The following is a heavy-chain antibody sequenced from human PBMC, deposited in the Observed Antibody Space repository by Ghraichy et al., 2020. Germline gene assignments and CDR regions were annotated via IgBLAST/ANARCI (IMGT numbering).Heavy chain of an antibody. CDR3: ARGRIGWI. Sequence: SETLSLTCAVYGGSFSGYYWSWIRQPPGKGLEWIGEINHSGSTNYNPSLKSRVTISVDTSKNQFSLKLSSVTAADTAVYYCARGRIGWIWGQGTLVTVSS. V-gene: IGHV4-34*01. D-gene: IGHD3-3*01. CDR2: INHSGST. CDR1: GGSFSGYY. J-gene: IGHJ4*02.